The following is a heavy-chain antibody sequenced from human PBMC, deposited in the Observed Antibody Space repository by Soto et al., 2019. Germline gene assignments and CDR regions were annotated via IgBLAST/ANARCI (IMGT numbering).Heavy chain of an antibody. Sequence: GGSLRLSCAASGFTFSSYSMNWVRQAPGKGLEWVSSISSSSSYIYYADSVKGRFTISRDNAKNSLYLQMNSLRAEDTAVYYCVVVPAARPVGAFDIWGQGTMVTVSS. CDR1: GFTFSSYS. J-gene: IGHJ3*02. CDR2: ISSSSSYI. V-gene: IGHV3-21*01. D-gene: IGHD2-2*01. CDR3: VVVPAARPVGAFDI.